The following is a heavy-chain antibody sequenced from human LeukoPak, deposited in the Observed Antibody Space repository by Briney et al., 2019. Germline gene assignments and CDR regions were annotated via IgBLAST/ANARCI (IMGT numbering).Heavy chain of an antibody. J-gene: IGHJ4*02. D-gene: IGHD2-2*01. CDR2: IKTKTDGETT. V-gene: IGHV3-15*01. Sequence: PGGSLRLSCAASGFTFSNAWMSWVRQAPGRGLEWVGLIKTKTDGETTDYPAPVKGRFTISRDDSKNTVYLQMNSLETEDTAVYYYQGVPAGWGQGTLVTVSS. CDR3: QGVPAG. CDR1: GFTFSNAW.